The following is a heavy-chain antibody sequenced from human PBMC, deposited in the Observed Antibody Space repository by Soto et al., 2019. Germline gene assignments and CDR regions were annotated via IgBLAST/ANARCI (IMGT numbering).Heavy chain of an antibody. CDR1: GFTFSSYA. V-gene: IGHV3-30-3*01. J-gene: IGHJ2*01. D-gene: IGHD5-18*01. CDR2: ISYDGSNK. Sequence: QVQLVESGGGVVQPGRSLRLSCAASGFTFSSYAMHWVRQAPGKGLEWVAVISYDGSNKYYADSVKGRFTISRDNSKNTLYLQMNSLRAEDTAVYYCARGPGDTARDWYFDLWGRGTLVTVSS. CDR3: ARGPGDTARDWYFDL.